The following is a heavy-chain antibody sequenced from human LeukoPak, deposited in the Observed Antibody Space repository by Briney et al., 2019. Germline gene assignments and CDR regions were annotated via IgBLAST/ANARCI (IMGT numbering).Heavy chain of an antibody. Sequence: PSETLSLTCTVSGYSISSGYYWGWIRQPPGKGLEWIGSIYHSGSTYYNPSLKSRVTISVDTSKNQFSLKLSSVTAADTAVYYCARVDMDVWGKGTTVTVSS. CDR1: GYSISSGYY. V-gene: IGHV4-38-2*02. CDR2: IYHSGST. CDR3: ARVDMDV. J-gene: IGHJ6*04.